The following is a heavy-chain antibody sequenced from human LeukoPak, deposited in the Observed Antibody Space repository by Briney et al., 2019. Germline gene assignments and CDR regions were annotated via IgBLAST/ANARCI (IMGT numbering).Heavy chain of an antibody. V-gene: IGHV3-7*03. CDR1: GFTFSRYW. D-gene: IGHD6-19*01. CDR2: LIQDGREK. Sequence: GGSLRFSCVASGFTFSRYWMTWVRQAPGKGLEWVATLIQDGREKHYVDSVKGRFTISRDNAKNSVYLEMNSLRAEDTAVYYCASWGSVAGQRALDYWGQGTLVTVSS. CDR3: ASWGSVAGQRALDY. J-gene: IGHJ4*02.